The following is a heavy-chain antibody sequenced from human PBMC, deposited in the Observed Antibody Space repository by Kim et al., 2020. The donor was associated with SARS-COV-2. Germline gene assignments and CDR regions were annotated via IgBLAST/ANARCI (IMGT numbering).Heavy chain of an antibody. CDR1: GYTFTGYY. CDR3: AREKGPPMIVARNNWFDP. J-gene: IGHJ5*02. Sequence: ASVKVSCKASGYTFTGYYMHWVRQAPGHGLEWMGRINPNSGGTNYAQKFQGRVTMTRDTSISTAYMELSRLRSDDTAVYYCAREKGPPMIVARNNWFDPWGQGTLVTVSS. CDR2: INPNSGGT. D-gene: IGHD3-22*01. V-gene: IGHV1-2*06.